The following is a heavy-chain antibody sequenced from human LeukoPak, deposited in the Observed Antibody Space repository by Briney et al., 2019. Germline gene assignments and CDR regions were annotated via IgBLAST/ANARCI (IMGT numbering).Heavy chain of an antibody. CDR1: GFTFSSYW. V-gene: IGHV3-7*03. CDR3: ARGVYALDI. Sequence: GGSLRLSCAASGFTFSSYWKTWVRQAPGRGLEWVANINEDGSETYHVDSVKGRFTIPRDNTKNSLFLQINSLRAEDTAVYYCARGVYALDIWGQGTMVTVSS. CDR2: INEDGSET. J-gene: IGHJ3*02.